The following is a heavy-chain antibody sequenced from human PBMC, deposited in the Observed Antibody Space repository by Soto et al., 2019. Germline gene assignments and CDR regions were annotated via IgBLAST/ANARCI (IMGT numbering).Heavy chain of an antibody. J-gene: IGHJ6*02. V-gene: IGHV3-48*03. D-gene: IGHD1-26*01. CDR1: GFTFSSYE. Sequence: EVQLVESGGGLVQPGGSLRLSCAASGFTFSSYEMNWVRQAPGKGLEWVSYISSSGSTIYYADSVKGRFTISRDNAKNSLYLQMNSLRAEDTAVYYCARDSLGEWELRVDYYYYGMDVWGQGTTVTVSS. CDR3: ARDSLGEWELRVDYYYYGMDV. CDR2: ISSSGSTI.